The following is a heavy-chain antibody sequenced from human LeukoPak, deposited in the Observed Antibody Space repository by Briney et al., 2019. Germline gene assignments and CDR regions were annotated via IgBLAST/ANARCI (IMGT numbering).Heavy chain of an antibody. CDR1: GFTFSSYA. D-gene: IGHD2-2*01. V-gene: IGHV4-34*01. Sequence: PGGSLRLSCAASGFTFSSYAMGWVRQPPGKGLEWIGEINHSGSTNYNPSLKSRVTISVDTSKNQFSLKLSSVTAADTAVYYCARDGIVVVPAAQGYYFDYWGQGTLVTVSS. CDR3: ARDGIVVVPAAQGYYFDY. J-gene: IGHJ4*02. CDR2: INHSGST.